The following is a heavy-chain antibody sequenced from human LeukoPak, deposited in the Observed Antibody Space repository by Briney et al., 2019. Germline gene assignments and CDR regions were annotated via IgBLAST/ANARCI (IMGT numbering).Heavy chain of an antibody. Sequence: GGSLRLSCAASGFTFSTYNMNWLRQAPGKGLEWVSSITSSSSYIYYADSVKGRFTISRDNAKNSLYLQMNSLRAKDTAVYYCARDGGRGDFDYWGQGTLVTVSS. J-gene: IGHJ4*02. CDR3: ARDGGRGDFDY. D-gene: IGHD1-14*01. CDR2: ITSSSSYI. CDR1: GFTFSTYN. V-gene: IGHV3-21*01.